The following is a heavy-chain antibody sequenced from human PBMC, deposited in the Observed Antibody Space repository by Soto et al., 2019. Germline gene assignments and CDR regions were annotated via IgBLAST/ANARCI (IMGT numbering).Heavy chain of an antibody. Sequence: EVQLVESGGGLVQPGGSLRLSCAASGFTFGKYWMHWVRQAPGKGLVWVSRINDYMTTINYADSVRGRFTISRDNSRNTLFLQMNSLTVEDTAVYYCTRGGREPFDFWGQGVVVTVSS. V-gene: IGHV3-74*01. CDR1: GFTFGKYW. CDR3: TRGGREPFDF. CDR2: INDYMTTI. J-gene: IGHJ4*02. D-gene: IGHD1-1*01.